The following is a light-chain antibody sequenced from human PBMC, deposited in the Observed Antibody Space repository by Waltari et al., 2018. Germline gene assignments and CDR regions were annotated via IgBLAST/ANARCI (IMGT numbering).Light chain of an antibody. CDR2: DVS. CDR1: SSDVGGYNF. CDR3: SSYTSGSTLL. V-gene: IGLV2-14*03. J-gene: IGLJ1*01. Sequence: QSALTQPASVSGSPGQSITISCTGTSSDVGGYNFVSWYQQHPGKAPKPIIYDVSSRPSGVSNRFSGSKSGNTASLTISGLQAEDEADYYCSSYTSGSTLLFGTGTKVTVL.